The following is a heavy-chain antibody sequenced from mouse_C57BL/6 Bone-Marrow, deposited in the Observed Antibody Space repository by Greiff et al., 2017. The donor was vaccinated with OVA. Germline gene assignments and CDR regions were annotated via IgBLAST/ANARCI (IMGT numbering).Heavy chain of an antibody. V-gene: IGHV1-50*01. Sequence: VQLQQPGAELVKPGASVKLSCKASGYTFTSYWMQWVKQRPGQGLEWIGEIDPSDSYTNYNQKFKGKATLTVDTSSSTAYMQLNRLTSEDSAVYYCASAVFAYWGQGTLVTVSA. CDR2: IDPSDSYT. J-gene: IGHJ3*01. CDR1: GYTFTSYW. CDR3: ASAVFAY.